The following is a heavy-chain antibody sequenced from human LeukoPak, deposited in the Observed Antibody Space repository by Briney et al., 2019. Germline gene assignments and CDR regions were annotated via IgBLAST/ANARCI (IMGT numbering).Heavy chain of an antibody. CDR3: ARVSSSWWLRYFDL. D-gene: IGHD6-13*01. CDR1: GFTFSTYW. J-gene: IGHJ2*01. CDR2: IKQDGSEK. Sequence: PGGSLRLSCAASGFTFSTYWMSWVRQAPGEGLEWVANIKQDGSEKYYVDSVKGRFTISRDNAKNSLYLQMNSLRAEDTAVYYCARVSSSWWLRYFDLWGRGTLVTVSS. V-gene: IGHV3-7*01.